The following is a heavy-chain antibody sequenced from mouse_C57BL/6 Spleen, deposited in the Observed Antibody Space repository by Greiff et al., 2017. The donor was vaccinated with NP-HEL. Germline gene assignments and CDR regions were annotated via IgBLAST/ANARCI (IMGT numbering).Heavy chain of an antibody. CDR2: ISDGGSYT. CDR3: ARALGQGFAY. CDR1: GFTFSSYA. V-gene: IGHV5-4*01. D-gene: IGHD3-3*01. Sequence: EVQVVESGGGLVKPGGSLKLSCAASGFTFSSYAMSWVRQTPEKRLEWVATISDGGSYTYYPDNVKGRFTISRDNAKNNLYLQMSHLKSEDTAMYYCARALGQGFAYWGQGTLVTVSA. J-gene: IGHJ3*01.